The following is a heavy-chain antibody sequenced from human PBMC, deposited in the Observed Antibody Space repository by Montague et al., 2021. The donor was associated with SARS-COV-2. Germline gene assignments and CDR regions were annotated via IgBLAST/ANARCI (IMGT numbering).Heavy chain of an antibody. Sequence: CAISGDSVSSNSAAWSWIRQSPSRGLEWLGRTYYRSKWYNDYAVSVKSRITINPDTSKNQFSLQLNSVTPEDTAVYYCARDDPYCTNGVCYTGNWFDPWGQGTLVTVSS. CDR1: GDSVSSNSAA. V-gene: IGHV6-1*01. D-gene: IGHD2-8*01. CDR2: TYYRSKWYN. CDR3: ARDDPYCTNGVCYTGNWFDP. J-gene: IGHJ5*02.